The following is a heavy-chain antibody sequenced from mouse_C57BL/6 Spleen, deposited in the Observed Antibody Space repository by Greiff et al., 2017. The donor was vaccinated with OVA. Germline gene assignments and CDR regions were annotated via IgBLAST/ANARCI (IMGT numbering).Heavy chain of an antibody. CDR3: ARVGTHYYAMDY. CDR2: IDPSDSYT. CDR1: GYTFTSYW. Sequence: QVQLQQPGAELVMPGASVKLSCKASGYTFTSYWMHWVKQRPGQGLEWIGEIDPSDSYTNYNQKFKGKSTLTVDKSSSTAYMPLSSLTSEDSAVYYCARVGTHYYAMDYWGQGTSVTVSS. D-gene: IGHD4-1*01. J-gene: IGHJ4*01. V-gene: IGHV1-69*01.